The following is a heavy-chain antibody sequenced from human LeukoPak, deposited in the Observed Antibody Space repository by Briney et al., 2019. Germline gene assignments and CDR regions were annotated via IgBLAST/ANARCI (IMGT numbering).Heavy chain of an antibody. CDR2: ISWNSGSI. Sequence: GGSLRLSCAASGFTFSSYWMHWVRQAPGKGLEWVSGISWNSGSIGYADSVKGRFTISRDNAKNSLYLQMNSLRAEDMALYYCAKADSSSWYDAFDIWGQGTMVTVSS. CDR1: GFTFSSYW. V-gene: IGHV3-9*03. J-gene: IGHJ3*02. D-gene: IGHD6-13*01. CDR3: AKADSSSWYDAFDI.